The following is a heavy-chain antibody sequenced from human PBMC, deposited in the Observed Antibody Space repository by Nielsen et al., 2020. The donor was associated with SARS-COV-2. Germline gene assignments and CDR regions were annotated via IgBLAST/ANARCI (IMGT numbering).Heavy chain of an antibody. Sequence: SETLSLTCAVYGGSFSGYYWSWIRQHPGKGLEWIGYIYYSGSIYYNPSLKSRVTISVDTSKNQFSLKLSSVTAADTAVYYCARDTHTGYSSGWHFDYWGQGTLVTVSS. D-gene: IGHD6-19*01. V-gene: IGHV4-31*11. CDR3: ARDTHTGYSSGWHFDY. CDR2: IYYSGSI. CDR1: GGSFSGYY. J-gene: IGHJ4*02.